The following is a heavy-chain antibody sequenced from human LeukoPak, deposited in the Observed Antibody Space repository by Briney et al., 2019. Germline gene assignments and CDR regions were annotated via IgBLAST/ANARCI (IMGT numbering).Heavy chain of an antibody. D-gene: IGHD3-3*01. CDR1: GFTFSSYA. V-gene: IGHV3-23*01. J-gene: IGHJ4*02. Sequence: PGGSLRLSCAASGFTFSSYAMSWVRQAPGKGLEWVSAISGSGGSTYYADSVEGRFTISRDNSKNTLYLQMNSLRAEDTAVYYCAKAPLRFLEWLRDYWGQGTLVTVSS. CDR3: AKAPLRFLEWLRDY. CDR2: ISGSGGST.